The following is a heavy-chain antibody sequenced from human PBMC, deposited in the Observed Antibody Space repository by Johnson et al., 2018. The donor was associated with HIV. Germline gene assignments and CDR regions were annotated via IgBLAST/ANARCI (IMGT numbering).Heavy chain of an antibody. V-gene: IGHV3-66*01. CDR3: ASTSSGWFYAFDI. Sequence: VQLVESGGGLVQPGGSLRLSCAASGFTFSDYGMHWVRQAPGKGLEWVSLIYRGGSSYYADAVKGRFTISRDNSKNTRYLQMNSLRVEDTAVYYCASTSSGWFYAFDIWGQGTMVTVSS. CDR1: GFTFSDYG. D-gene: IGHD6-19*01. J-gene: IGHJ3*02. CDR2: IYRGGSS.